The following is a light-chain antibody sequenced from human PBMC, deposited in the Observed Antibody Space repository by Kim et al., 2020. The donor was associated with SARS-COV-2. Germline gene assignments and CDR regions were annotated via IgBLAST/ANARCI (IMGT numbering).Light chain of an antibody. CDR3: QQSYSTPST. CDR2: AAS. Sequence: DIQMTQSPSSLSASVGDRVTITCRASQSVSNFLNWYQQKPGKAPKLLIYAASSLQSGVPSRFSGSGSGTDFTLTISNLQPEDFATYYCQQSYSTPSTFGGGTKVEI. V-gene: IGKV1-39*01. J-gene: IGKJ4*01. CDR1: QSVSNF.